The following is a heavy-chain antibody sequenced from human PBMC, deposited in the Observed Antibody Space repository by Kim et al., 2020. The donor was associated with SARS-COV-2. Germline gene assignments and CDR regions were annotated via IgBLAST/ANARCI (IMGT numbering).Heavy chain of an antibody. Sequence: ADSVKGRFTISRDNSKNTLYLQMSSLRAEDTAVYYCVKPQLYYYYYGMDVWGQGTTVTVSS. D-gene: IGHD6-13*01. V-gene: IGHV3-64D*06. CDR3: VKPQLYYYYYGMDV. J-gene: IGHJ6*02.